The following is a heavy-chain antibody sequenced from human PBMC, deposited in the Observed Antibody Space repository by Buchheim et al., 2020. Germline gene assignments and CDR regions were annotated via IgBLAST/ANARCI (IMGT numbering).Heavy chain of an antibody. V-gene: IGHV3-23*04. Sequence: EVQLVESGGGLVQPGGSLRLSCAASGFIFSRYDMSWVRQAPGKGLEWVSAISGSGVSTYYADSVRGRFTISRDNSKNTVSVQMNSLRAEDTAVYYCANPKGCSGGSCSPFDYWGQGTL. CDR1: GFIFSRYD. CDR3: ANPKGCSGGSCSPFDY. D-gene: IGHD2-15*01. J-gene: IGHJ4*02. CDR2: ISGSGVST.